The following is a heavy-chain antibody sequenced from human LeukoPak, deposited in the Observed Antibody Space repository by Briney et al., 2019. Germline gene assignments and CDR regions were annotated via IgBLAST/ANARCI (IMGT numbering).Heavy chain of an antibody. D-gene: IGHD6-19*01. J-gene: IGHJ6*02. V-gene: IGHV1-2*02. CDR2: INPNSGGT. Sequence: ASVKVSCKASGYTFTGYYMHWVRQAPGQGLEWMGWINPNSGGTNYAQKFQGRVTMTRDTSISTAYMELSRLRSDDTAVYYCAREEIAVAGHYGTDVWGQGTTVTVSS. CDR3: AREEIAVAGHYGTDV. CDR1: GYTFTGYY.